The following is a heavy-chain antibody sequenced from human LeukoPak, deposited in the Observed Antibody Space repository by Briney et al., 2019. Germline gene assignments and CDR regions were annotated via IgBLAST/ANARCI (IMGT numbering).Heavy chain of an antibody. CDR2: ISAYNGNT. V-gene: IGHV1-18*01. Sequence: ASVKVSCKASGYTFTSYGISWVRQAPGQGLEWMGWISAYNGNTNYAQKLQGRVTMTTDTSTSTAYTELRSLRSDDTAVYYCARQPPIVVVPAAVDYWGQGTLVTVSS. CDR1: GYTFTSYG. CDR3: ARQPPIVVVPAAVDY. J-gene: IGHJ4*02. D-gene: IGHD2-2*01.